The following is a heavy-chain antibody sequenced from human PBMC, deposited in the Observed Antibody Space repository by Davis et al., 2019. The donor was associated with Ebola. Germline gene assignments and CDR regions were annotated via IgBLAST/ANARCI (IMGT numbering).Heavy chain of an antibody. V-gene: IGHV1-3*01. J-gene: IGHJ6*02. CDR2: INAGNGNT. CDR3: AGNSVTTRLDYYGMDV. CDR1: GYTFTRFA. D-gene: IGHD4-17*01. Sequence: AASVKVSCKASGYTFTRFAIHWVRQAPGQRLEWMGWINAGNGNTIYSQNFQGRVTITRDTSASTVYMELSSLRSEDTAVYYCAGNSVTTRLDYYGMDVGGQGTTVTVSS.